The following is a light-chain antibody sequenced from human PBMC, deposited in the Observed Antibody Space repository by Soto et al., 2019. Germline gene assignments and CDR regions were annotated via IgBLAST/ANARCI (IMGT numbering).Light chain of an antibody. Sequence: EIVLTQSPGTLSVSPGERATLSCRASQTVSSSFLAWYQQKPGQAPGLLIHGASTRATGIPDRFSGSGSGTAFTLTISRLESEDFAVYYCQQYGSSPMYTFGQGTKLEIK. CDR1: QTVSSSF. CDR3: QQYGSSPMYT. J-gene: IGKJ2*01. CDR2: GAS. V-gene: IGKV3-20*01.